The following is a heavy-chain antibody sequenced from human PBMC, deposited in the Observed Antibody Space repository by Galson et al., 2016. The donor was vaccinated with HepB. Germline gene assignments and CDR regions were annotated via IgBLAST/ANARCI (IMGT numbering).Heavy chain of an antibody. CDR1: GFTFSSYG. Sequence: SLRLSCAASGFTFSSYGMHWVRQAPGKGLEWVAVISYDGRNKYYADSVKGRFTISRDNSKNTLYLQMNSLRAEDTAVYYCAKSGRYYGVDHFDYWGQGTLVTVSA. D-gene: IGHD4-17*01. CDR3: AKSGRYYGVDHFDY. CDR2: ISYDGRNK. J-gene: IGHJ4*02. V-gene: IGHV3-30*18.